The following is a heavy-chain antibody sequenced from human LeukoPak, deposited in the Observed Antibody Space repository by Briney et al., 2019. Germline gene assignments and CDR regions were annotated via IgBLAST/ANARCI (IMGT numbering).Heavy chain of an antibody. V-gene: IGHV1-69*04. CDR2: IIPILGIA. D-gene: IGHD3-22*01. CDR3: ARDYDSSGYRYYYYGMDV. J-gene: IGHJ6*02. Sequence: ASVKVSCKASGGTFSSYAISWVRQAPGQGLEWMGRIIPILGIANYAQKFQGRVTITADKSTSTAYMELSSLRSEDTAAYYCARDYDSSGYRYYYYGMDVWGQGTTVTVSS. CDR1: GGTFSSYA.